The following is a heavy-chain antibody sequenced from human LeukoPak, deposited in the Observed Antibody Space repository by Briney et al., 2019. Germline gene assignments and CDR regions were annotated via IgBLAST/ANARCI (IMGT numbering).Heavy chain of an antibody. V-gene: IGHV4-59*11. Sequence: SETLSLTCTVSGGSISSHYWSWIRQPPGKGLEWIGYIYYSGSTNYNPSLKSRVTISVDTSKNEFSLKLSSVTAADTAVYYCARTTHYYYYMDVWGKGTTVTVSS. J-gene: IGHJ6*03. D-gene: IGHD4-17*01. CDR2: IYYSGST. CDR3: ARTTHYYYYMDV. CDR1: GGSISSHY.